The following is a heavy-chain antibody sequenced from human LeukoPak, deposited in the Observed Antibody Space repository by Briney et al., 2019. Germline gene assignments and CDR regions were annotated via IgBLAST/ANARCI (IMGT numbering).Heavy chain of an antibody. CDR3: ARAANSGGYYGIDF. V-gene: IGHV3-48*01. Sequence: GGSLRLSCAASGFIFRNYVMNWVRQAPGKGLEWVSYISSSGSTIYYGDSVKDRFTISRDNAKNSLYLQMNSLRAEDTAVYYCARAANSGGYYGIDFWGQGTLVTVSS. CDR2: ISSSGSTI. D-gene: IGHD1-26*01. CDR1: GFIFRNYV. J-gene: IGHJ4*02.